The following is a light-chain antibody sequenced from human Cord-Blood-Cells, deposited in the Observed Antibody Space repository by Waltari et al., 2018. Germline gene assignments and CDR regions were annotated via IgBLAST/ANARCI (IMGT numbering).Light chain of an antibody. CDR3: AAWDDSLNGWV. CDR2: YDD. Sequence: QSVLTQPPSVSEAPRPRVTLSCSGSRSNIGNNSVNWYQRLPGKAPKLLIYYDDLLPSGVSDRFSGSKSGTSASLAISGLQSEDEADYYCAAWDDSLNGWVFGGGTKLTVL. J-gene: IGLJ3*02. V-gene: IGLV1-36*01. CDR1: RSNIGNNS.